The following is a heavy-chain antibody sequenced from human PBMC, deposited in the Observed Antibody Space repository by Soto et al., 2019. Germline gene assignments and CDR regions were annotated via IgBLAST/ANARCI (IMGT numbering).Heavy chain of an antibody. J-gene: IGHJ4*02. D-gene: IGHD5-18*01. V-gene: IGHV1-46*01. CDR3: ARDVRGYSYGGPGEFDY. CDR2: INPSGGST. CDR1: GYTFTSYY. Sequence: GASVKVSCKASGYTFTSYYMHWVRQAPGQRLEWMGIINPSGGSTSYAQKFQGRVTMTRDTSTSTVYMELSSLRSEDTAVYYCARDVRGYSYGGPGEFDYWGQGTLVTVSS.